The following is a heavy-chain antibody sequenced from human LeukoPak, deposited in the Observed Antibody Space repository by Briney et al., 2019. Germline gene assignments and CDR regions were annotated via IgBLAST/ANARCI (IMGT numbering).Heavy chain of an antibody. J-gene: IGHJ4*02. CDR2: FYYSGST. V-gene: IGHV4-39*01. D-gene: IGHD2-15*01. CDR1: GGSISSSAYH. Sequence: PSETLSLTCTVSGGSISSSAYHWGWIRQPPGKGLEWIGNFYYSGSTYYNPSLKSRLTISGDTSKNQFSLKLSSVTAADTAVYYCARLWSTDCSAGSCPHQPNYWGQGTLVTVSS. CDR3: ARLWSTDCSAGSCPHQPNY.